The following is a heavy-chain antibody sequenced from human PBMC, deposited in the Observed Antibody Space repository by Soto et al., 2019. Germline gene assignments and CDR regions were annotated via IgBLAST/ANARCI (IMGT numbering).Heavy chain of an antibody. V-gene: IGHV1-3*01. CDR3: ARLNLEWLSSFDY. Sequence: ASVKVSWKAAGYAFTNYAMHSVRQAPGQRLEWMGWINAGNGNTKYSQKFQGRVTITRDTSASTAYMELSSLRSEDTAVYYCARLNLEWLSSFDYWGQGTLVTVSS. J-gene: IGHJ4*02. CDR2: INAGNGNT. CDR1: GYAFTNYA. D-gene: IGHD3-3*01.